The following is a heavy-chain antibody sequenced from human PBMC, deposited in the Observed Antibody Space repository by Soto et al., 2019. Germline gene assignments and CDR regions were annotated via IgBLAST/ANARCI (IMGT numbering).Heavy chain of an antibody. CDR2: IIPIFGTA. CDR1: GGTFSSYA. D-gene: IGHD2-21*01. CDR3: ARPLTGDCARIQKDAFVN. V-gene: IGHV1-69*13. Sequence: SVKVSCKASGGTFSSYAISWVRQAPGQGLEWMGGIIPIFGTANYAQKFQGRVTITADESTSTAYMELSSLRSEDTAVYYCARPLTGDCARIQKDAFVNGDPGAMVTV. J-gene: IGHJ3*02.